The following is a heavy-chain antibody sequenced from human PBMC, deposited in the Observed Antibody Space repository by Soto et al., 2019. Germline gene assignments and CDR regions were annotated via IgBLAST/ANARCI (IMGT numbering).Heavy chain of an antibody. CDR3: ARVYCGGDCQDYFDY. CDR2: ISSSSSTI. D-gene: IGHD2-21*01. V-gene: IGHV3-48*01. CDR1: GFTFSSYS. Sequence: GGSLRLSCAASGFTFSSYSMNWVRQAPGKGLEWVSYISSSSSTIYYADSVKGRFTISRDNAKNSLYLQMNSLRAEDTAVYYCARVYCGGDCQDYFDYWGQGTLVTVS. J-gene: IGHJ4*02.